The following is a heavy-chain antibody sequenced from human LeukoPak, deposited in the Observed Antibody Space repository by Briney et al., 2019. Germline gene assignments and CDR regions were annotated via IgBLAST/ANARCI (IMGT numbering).Heavy chain of an antibody. CDR3: AKEITAMVTWYYYYGMDV. D-gene: IGHD5-18*01. CDR2: ISYDGSNK. J-gene: IGHJ6*02. V-gene: IGHV3-30*18. CDR1: GFTFSSYG. Sequence: GGSLRLSCAASGFTFSSYGMHWVRQAPGKGLEWVAVISYDGSNKYYADPVKGRFTISRDNSKNTLYLQMNSLRAEDTAVYYCAKEITAMVTWYYYYGMDVWGQGTTVTVSS.